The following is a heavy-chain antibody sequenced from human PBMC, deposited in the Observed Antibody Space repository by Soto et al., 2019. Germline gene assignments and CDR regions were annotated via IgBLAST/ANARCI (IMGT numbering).Heavy chain of an antibody. V-gene: IGHV1-18*01. Sequence: QVQLVQSGAEVKRAGASVKVSCKASGYTFSSYGLSWVRQAPGQGLEWMGWISDYNGNTHYAQKFQGRVIMTTDTSTRTAYMELRSLRSDDPAVYFCAREGYYSGSGTYSPPRYYGMDVWGQGTTVTVSS. CDR1: GYTFSSYG. CDR3: AREGYYSGSGTYSPPRYYGMDV. D-gene: IGHD3-10*01. J-gene: IGHJ6*02. CDR2: ISDYNGNT.